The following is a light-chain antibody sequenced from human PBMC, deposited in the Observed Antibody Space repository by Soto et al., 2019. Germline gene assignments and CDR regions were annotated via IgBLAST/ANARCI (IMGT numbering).Light chain of an antibody. J-gene: IGKJ4*01. Sequence: EIVLTQSPATLSLSPGERATHSCRASQSVSSDLAWYQQKPGQAPRLLIYDASSRATGIPARFSGSGSGTDFTLTISSLDPEDFAVYYCQQRGNWPPAFTFGGGTKVEIK. CDR1: QSVSSD. CDR3: QQRGNWPPAFT. CDR2: DAS. V-gene: IGKV3-11*01.